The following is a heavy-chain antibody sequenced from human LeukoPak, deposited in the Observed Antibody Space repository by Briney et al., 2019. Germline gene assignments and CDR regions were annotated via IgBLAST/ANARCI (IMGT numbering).Heavy chain of an antibody. Sequence: GGSLRLSCAASGFTVSSNYMNWVRQAPGKGLEWVSAIYGGGSPYYADSVKGRFTISRDNSKNTLYLQMNSPRAEDTAVYYCARDLNTARFDYWGQGTLVTVSS. V-gene: IGHV3-66*01. D-gene: IGHD5-18*01. CDR3: ARDLNTARFDY. CDR2: IYGGGSP. CDR1: GFTVSSNY. J-gene: IGHJ4*02.